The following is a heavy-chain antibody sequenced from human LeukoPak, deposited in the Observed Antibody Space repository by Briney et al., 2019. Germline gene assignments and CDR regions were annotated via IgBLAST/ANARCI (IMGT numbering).Heavy chain of an antibody. D-gene: IGHD6-6*01. Sequence: ASVKVSCKASGYTFTGYYMHWVRQAPGQGLEWMGWINPNSGGTNYAQKFQGRVTMTRDTSISTAYMELSRLRSDDTAVYYCARDPGKDSSSPSLLGVGSIAFDIWGQGTMVTVSS. V-gene: IGHV1-2*02. CDR3: ARDPGKDSSSPSLLGVGSIAFDI. CDR2: INPNSGGT. CDR1: GYTFTGYY. J-gene: IGHJ3*02.